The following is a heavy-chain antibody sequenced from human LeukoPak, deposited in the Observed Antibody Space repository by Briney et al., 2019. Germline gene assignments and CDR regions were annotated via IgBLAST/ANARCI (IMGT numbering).Heavy chain of an antibody. CDR1: GGSISSYY. V-gene: IGHV4-59*01. D-gene: IGHD3-10*01. J-gene: IGHJ4*02. CDR3: ARIPNYYGSGSYVDY. Sequence: SETLSVTCTVSGGSISSYYWSWIRQPPGKGLEWIGYIYYSGITNYNPSLKSRVTISVDTSKNQLSLKLSSVTAADTAVYFCARIPNYYGSGSYVDYWGQGTPVTVSS. CDR2: IYYSGIT.